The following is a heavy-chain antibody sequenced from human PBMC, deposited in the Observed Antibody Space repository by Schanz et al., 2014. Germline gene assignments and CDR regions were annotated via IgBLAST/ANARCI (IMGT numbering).Heavy chain of an antibody. Sequence: QVQLVQSGGEVKKPGASVKVSCKASGYTFTFTTYGISWVRQVPGQGLEWMGWINPDSGGTNYAQKFQGRVTMTRDMSINTVYMELRSLTSDDSAVYYCARDRDQWDGNYLDYWGQGTLVTVSS. CDR2: INPDSGGT. V-gene: IGHV1-2*02. CDR3: ARDRDQWDGNYLDY. CDR1: GYTFTFTTYG. D-gene: IGHD1-26*01. J-gene: IGHJ4*02.